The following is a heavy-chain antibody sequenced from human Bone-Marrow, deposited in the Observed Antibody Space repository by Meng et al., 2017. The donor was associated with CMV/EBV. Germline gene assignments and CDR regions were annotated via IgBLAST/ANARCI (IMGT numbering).Heavy chain of an antibody. CDR1: GLTLKDDG. Sequence: SLKISCAASGLTLKDDGLHWVRQTPGKGLEWVAGINWNGDHIGYADSVKGRFTISRDNTKNSLYLQMNSLTTEDTALYFCAKEMSSASSGDFYYGMDVWGHGTTVTVSS. D-gene: IGHD6-6*01. V-gene: IGHV3-9*01. J-gene: IGHJ6*02. CDR3: AKEMSSASSGDFYYGMDV. CDR2: INWNGDHI.